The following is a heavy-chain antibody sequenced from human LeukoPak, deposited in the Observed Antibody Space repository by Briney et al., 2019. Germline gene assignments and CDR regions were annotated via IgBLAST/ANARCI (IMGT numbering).Heavy chain of an antibody. Sequence: PGGCLRLAQPAAGFTFSRYAIGWARQARGEGLEWVSAISGSGGSTYYADSVKGRLTISRDNSKNTLYLQMNSLRAEDTAVYYCAKALEVTAIFDYWGQGTLVSVSS. CDR3: AKALEVTAIFDY. J-gene: IGHJ4*02. D-gene: IGHD2-21*02. V-gene: IGHV3-23*01. CDR2: ISGSGGST. CDR1: GFTFSRYA.